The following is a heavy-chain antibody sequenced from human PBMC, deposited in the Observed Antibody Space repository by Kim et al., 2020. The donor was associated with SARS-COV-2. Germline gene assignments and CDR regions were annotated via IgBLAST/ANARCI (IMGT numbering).Heavy chain of an antibody. D-gene: IGHD1-26*01. J-gene: IGHJ4*02. CDR3: AKDPWSGSPLNY. Sequence: YADTVMGRFTISRDKSKNTLYLQMNSLSTEDTAVYYYAKDPWSGSPLNYWSQGTLFTVSS. V-gene: IGHV3-23*01.